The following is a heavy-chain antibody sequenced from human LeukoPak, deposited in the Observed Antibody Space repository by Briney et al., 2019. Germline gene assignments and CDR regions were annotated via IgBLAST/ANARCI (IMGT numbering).Heavy chain of an antibody. D-gene: IGHD5-12*01. CDR3: AKSNGYGLIDY. CDR2: IYNSGST. CDR1: GASISSSSYY. V-gene: IGHV4-39*01. Sequence: SETLSLTCTVSGASISSSSYYWGWIRQPPGKGLEWIGSIYNSGSTYYNPSLKSRVTMYIDTSKNQFSLKLSSVTAADTAMYYCAKSNGYGLIDYWGQGTLVTVSS. J-gene: IGHJ4*02.